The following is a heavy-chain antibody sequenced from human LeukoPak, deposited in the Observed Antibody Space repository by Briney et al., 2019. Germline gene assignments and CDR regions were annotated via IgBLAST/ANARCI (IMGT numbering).Heavy chain of an antibody. Sequence: SETLSLTCTVSGGSISSYYWSWIRQPPGQGLEWIGFISNSGRTNYNPSLTSRVTMLLATSKSQFSLMLSSVTDADTAMYFCARHGSGWSFDYWGQGALVTVSS. V-gene: IGHV4-59*08. CDR2: ISNSGRT. CDR3: ARHGSGWSFDY. J-gene: IGHJ4*02. D-gene: IGHD6-19*01. CDR1: GGSISSYY.